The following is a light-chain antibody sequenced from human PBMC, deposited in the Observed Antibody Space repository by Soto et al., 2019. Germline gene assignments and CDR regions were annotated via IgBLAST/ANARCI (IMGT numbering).Light chain of an antibody. CDR2: AAS. CDR1: QGISNY. V-gene: IGKV1-27*01. J-gene: IGKJ4*01. CDR3: QKYTNVPA. Sequence: DIQMTQSPSSLSASVGDRVTITCRASQGISNYLAWYQQIPGKVPKLLISAASTLQSEVPSRFSGSGAGTDFTLTISSLQPEDVAIYFCQKYTNVPAFGGGTTVEIK.